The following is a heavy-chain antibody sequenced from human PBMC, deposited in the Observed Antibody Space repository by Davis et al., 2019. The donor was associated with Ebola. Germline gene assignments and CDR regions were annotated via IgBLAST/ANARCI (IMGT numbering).Heavy chain of an antibody. CDR3: ARWEWLRRAFDI. J-gene: IGHJ3*02. CDR1: GFTFSSFS. Sequence: GGSLRLSCAASGFTFSSFSMNWVRQVPGKGLEWISYISNDRKTIKYADSVKGRFTISRDDAKNSLYLQMNSLRAEDTAVYYCARWEWLRRAFDIWGQGTMVTVSS. V-gene: IGHV3-48*01. CDR2: ISNDRKTI. D-gene: IGHD5-12*01.